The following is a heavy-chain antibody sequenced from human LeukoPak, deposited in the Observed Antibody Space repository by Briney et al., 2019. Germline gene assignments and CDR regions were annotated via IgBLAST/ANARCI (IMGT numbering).Heavy chain of an antibody. CDR1: GGSISDSDYH. V-gene: IGHV4-39*01. CDR2: IYYSGST. Sequence: SETLSLTCTVSGGSISDSDYHWGWIRQPPGKGLEWIGSIYYSGSTYYNPSLKSRVTISIDTSKNQFSLKLSSVTAADTAVYYCARQDGYSYGIGIDYWGQGTLVTVSS. CDR3: ARQDGYSYGIGIDY. J-gene: IGHJ4*02. D-gene: IGHD5-18*01.